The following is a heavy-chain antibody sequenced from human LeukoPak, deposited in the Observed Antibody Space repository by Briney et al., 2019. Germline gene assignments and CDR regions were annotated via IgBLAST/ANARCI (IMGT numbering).Heavy chain of an antibody. V-gene: IGHV3-74*01. D-gene: IGHD6-19*01. CDR3: ATKQWLAPPPDS. CDR1: GFTFSKYW. CDR2: INTDGTVT. J-gene: IGHJ4*02. Sequence: GGPLRLSCAASGFTFSKYWMLWVRQAPGKGLESVSRINTDGTVTTYAHSVKGRFTVSRDNADNTMFLQMNSVRDEDTAVYYWATKQWLAPPPDSWGQGTPVTVSS.